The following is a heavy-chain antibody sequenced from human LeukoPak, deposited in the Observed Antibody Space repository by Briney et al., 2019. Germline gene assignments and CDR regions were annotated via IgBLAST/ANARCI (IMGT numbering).Heavy chain of an antibody. J-gene: IGHJ4*02. Sequence: GASVKVSCKASGGTFSSYAISGVRQAPGQGLEWMGGIIPIFGTANYAQKFQGRVTITADESTSTAYMELSSLRSEDTAVYYCASLDILTARNFDYWGQGTLVTVSS. CDR1: GGTFSSYA. V-gene: IGHV1-69*13. D-gene: IGHD3-9*01. CDR3: ASLDILTARNFDY. CDR2: IIPIFGTA.